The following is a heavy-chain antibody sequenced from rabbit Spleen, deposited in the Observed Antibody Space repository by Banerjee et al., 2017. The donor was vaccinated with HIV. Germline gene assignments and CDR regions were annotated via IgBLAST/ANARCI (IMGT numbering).Heavy chain of an antibody. Sequence: QSLEESGGDLVKPGASLTLTSTASGVSFNGSSYMCWVRQAPGKGLEWIACIETDSSGFTYFATWAIGRFTISKTSSTTVTLQMTSLTVADTATYFCARDGAGGSYFALWGPGTLVTVS. CDR2: IETDSSGFT. CDR3: ARDGAGGSYFAL. V-gene: IGHV1S40*01. J-gene: IGHJ4*01. CDR1: GVSFNGSSY. D-gene: IGHD8-1*01.